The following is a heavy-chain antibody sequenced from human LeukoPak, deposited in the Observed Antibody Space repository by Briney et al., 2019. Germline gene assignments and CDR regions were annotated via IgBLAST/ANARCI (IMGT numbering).Heavy chain of an antibody. V-gene: IGHV4-59*08. CDR1: GGSFSSYY. CDR3: ARAIYGSGSFTPDKGYYYYYMDV. J-gene: IGHJ6*03. Sequence: SETLSLTCTVPGGSFSSYYWSWIRQPPGKGLEWIGYIYYSGSTNYNPSLKSRVTISVDTSKNQFSLKLCSVTAADTAVYYCARAIYGSGSFTPDKGYYYYYMDVWGKGTTVTISS. CDR2: IYYSGST. D-gene: IGHD3-10*01.